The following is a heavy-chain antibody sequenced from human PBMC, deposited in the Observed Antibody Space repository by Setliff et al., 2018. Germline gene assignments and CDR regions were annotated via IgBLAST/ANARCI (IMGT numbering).Heavy chain of an antibody. CDR2: IRSKAYGGTT. D-gene: IGHD2-2*01. Sequence: GGSLRLSCAASGFTFSSDPMNWVRQAPGKGLEWVGFIRSKAYGGTTEYAASVKGRFTISRDDSKSIAYLQMNSLKTEDTAVYYCTSHHCSSTSCYVLSPDYWGQGTLVTVSS. V-gene: IGHV3-49*04. J-gene: IGHJ4*02. CDR1: GFTFSSDP. CDR3: TSHHCSSTSCYVLSPDY.